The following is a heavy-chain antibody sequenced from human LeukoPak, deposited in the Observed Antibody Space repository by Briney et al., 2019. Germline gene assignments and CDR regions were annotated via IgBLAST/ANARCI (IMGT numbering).Heavy chain of an antibody. J-gene: IGHJ4*02. CDR2: INIDGTIT. D-gene: IGHD2-15*01. CDR3: ATGKTATLPGY. CDR1: GFTFTTYW. Sequence: GGSLRLSSAASGFTFTTYWMHWVRQAPGKGLVWVSRINIDGTITNYADSVEGRFTISRDNAKNTLYLQMNSLRAEDTAVYYCATGKTATLPGYWGQGTLVTVSS. V-gene: IGHV3-74*01.